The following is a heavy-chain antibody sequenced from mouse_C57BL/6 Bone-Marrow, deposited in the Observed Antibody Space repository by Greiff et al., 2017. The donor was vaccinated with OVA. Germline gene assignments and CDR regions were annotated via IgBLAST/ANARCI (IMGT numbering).Heavy chain of an antibody. V-gene: IGHV14-4*01. J-gene: IGHJ4*01. CDR3: TTRYYYGSSTRAMDY. CDR1: GFNIKDDY. CDR2: IDPENGDT. D-gene: IGHD1-1*01. Sequence: EVQLQQSGAELVRPGASVKLSCTASGFNIKDDYMHWVKQRPEQGLEWIGWIDPENGDTEYASKFQGKATITADTSSNTAYLQLSSLTSEDTAVYYCTTRYYYGSSTRAMDYWGQGTSVTVSS.